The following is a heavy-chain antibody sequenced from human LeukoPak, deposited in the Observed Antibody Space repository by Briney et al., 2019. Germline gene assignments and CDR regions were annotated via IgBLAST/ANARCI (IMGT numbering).Heavy chain of an antibody. J-gene: IGHJ4*02. CDR2: ISGHNGDV. V-gene: IGHV1-18*01. D-gene: IGHD3-10*01. Sequence: ASVKVSCKASGYTFSNYGITWVRQAPVQGLEWMGTISGHNGDVNYAPKFQGRVTMTTDTSTTTAYMELRSLRFDDTAVYYCARYNSLLRGVTTSDYWGQGTLVTVSS. CDR3: ARYNSLLRGVTTSDY. CDR1: GYTFSNYG.